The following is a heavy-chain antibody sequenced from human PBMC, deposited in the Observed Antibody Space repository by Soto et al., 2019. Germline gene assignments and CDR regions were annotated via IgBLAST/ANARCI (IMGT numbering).Heavy chain of an antibody. CDR1: GGSISSGGYS. J-gene: IGHJ6*02. CDR2: TYQSGSA. Sequence: ASETLSLTCTVSGGSISSGGYSWTWIRQSPGKGLEWIGYTYQSGSAYYNPSLKSRVTISVDRSKNQFSLNLTSVTAADTAVYYCARDSYGMDVWGQGTTVTVSS. V-gene: IGHV4-30-2*06. CDR3: ARDSYGMDV.